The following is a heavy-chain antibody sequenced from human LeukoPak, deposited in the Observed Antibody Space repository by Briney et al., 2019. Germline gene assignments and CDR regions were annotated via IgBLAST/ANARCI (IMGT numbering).Heavy chain of an antibody. J-gene: IGHJ4*02. D-gene: IGHD5-12*01. V-gene: IGHV3-23*01. CDR1: GFTFTTYA. Sequence: GGSLRLSCVASGFTFTTYAMSWVRQAPGKGLEWVSAISNTGDSTYHADSVKGRFTISRDNSKNTLFLQMNSLRAEDTAVYYCAKDNDPRAYSAYDSYDYWGQGTLVTVSS. CDR2: ISNTGDST. CDR3: AKDNDPRAYSAYDSYDY.